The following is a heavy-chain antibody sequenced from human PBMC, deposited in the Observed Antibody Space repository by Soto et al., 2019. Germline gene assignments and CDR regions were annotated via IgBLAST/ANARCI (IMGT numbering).Heavy chain of an antibody. D-gene: IGHD1-1*01. CDR1: GFTFSSYA. CDR2: MSGSGGST. Sequence: GGSLRLSCAASGFTFSSYAMSWVRQAPGKGLEWVSAMSGSGGSTYYADSVKGRFTISRDNSKNTLYLQMNSLRAEDTAVYYCAKAPDNIYYYYYMDVWGKGTTVTVSS. CDR3: AKAPDNIYYYYYMDV. J-gene: IGHJ6*03. V-gene: IGHV3-23*01.